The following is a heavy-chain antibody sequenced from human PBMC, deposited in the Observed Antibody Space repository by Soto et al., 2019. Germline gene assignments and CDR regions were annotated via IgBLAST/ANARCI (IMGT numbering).Heavy chain of an antibody. D-gene: IGHD2-21*02. CDR1: GFTFSSYT. J-gene: IGHJ4*02. Sequence: LRLSCAASGFTFSSYTLNWVRRAPGKGLEWVATSSDRRTGNTHYSDSVRGRFTLSRDYSRNILFLQMDSLRADDTALYYCTTWLTAHFDYWGRGTQVTVSS. V-gene: IGHV3-23*01. CDR2: SSDRRTGNT. CDR3: TTWLTAHFDY.